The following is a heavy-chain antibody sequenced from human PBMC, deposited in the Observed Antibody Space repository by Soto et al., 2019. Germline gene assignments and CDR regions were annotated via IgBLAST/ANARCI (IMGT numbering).Heavy chain of an antibody. D-gene: IGHD3-3*01. V-gene: IGHV3-23*01. J-gene: IGHJ2*01. CDR2: ISSNGEST. CDR3: TNVFFQAEDGIRSAVPVSAFLLNRSSDL. Sequence: GKGLGWVSIISSNGESTYHTGATDYADSVRGRFTISRDNSKNTLSLQMNSLRAEDTAVYFCTNVFFQAEDGIRSAVPVSAFLLNRSSDL.